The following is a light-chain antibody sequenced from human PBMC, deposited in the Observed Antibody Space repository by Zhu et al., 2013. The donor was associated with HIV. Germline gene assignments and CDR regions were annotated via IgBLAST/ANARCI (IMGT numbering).Light chain of an antibody. CDR1: QSVSSSY. CDR2: GAS. Sequence: EIVLTQSPGTLSLSPGERATLSCRASQSVSSSYLAWYQQKPGQAPRLLIYGASSRAPGIPDRFSGSGSGTDFTLTITGLEPEDIGMYFCQRFGSSVTWTFGQGTNLE. J-gene: IGKJ1*01. CDR3: QRFGSSVTWT. V-gene: IGKV3-20*01.